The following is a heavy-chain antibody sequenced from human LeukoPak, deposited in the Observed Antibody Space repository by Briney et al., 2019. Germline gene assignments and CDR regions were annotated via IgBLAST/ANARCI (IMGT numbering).Heavy chain of an antibody. CDR2: INKDASIT. V-gene: IGHV3-74*01. CDR3: ARAASAYNSDYYFDY. Sequence: GGSLRVSCEASGFTFSAYWMHWIRQVPGKGLVWVSSINKDASITRYADSVKGRFTISRDNAGNTLYVEMNSLRAEDTAVCYCARAASAYNSDYYFDYWGQGTLVTVSS. D-gene: IGHD1-1*01. J-gene: IGHJ4*02. CDR1: GFTFSAYW.